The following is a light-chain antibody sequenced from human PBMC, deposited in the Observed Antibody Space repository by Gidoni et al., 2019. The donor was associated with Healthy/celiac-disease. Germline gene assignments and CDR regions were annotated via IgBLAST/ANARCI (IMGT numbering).Light chain of an antibody. CDR2: GAS. CDR3: QQYGSSPLT. Sequence: SQSVSSSYLALYQQKPGQAPRLLIYGASSRATGIPDRFSGSGSGTDFTLTISRLEPEDFAVYYCQQYGSSPLTFGQGTRLEIK. CDR1: QSVSSSY. J-gene: IGKJ5*01. V-gene: IGKV3-20*01.